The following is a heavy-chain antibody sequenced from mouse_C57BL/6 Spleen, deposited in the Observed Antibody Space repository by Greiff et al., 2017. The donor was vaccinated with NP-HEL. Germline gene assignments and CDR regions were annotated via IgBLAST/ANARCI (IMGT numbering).Heavy chain of an antibody. J-gene: IGHJ2*01. D-gene: IGHD5-1*01. CDR3: AREEYPYYFDY. CDR1: GYTFTSYW. Sequence: QVQLQQSGAELVKPGASVKLSCKASGYTFTSYWMHWVKQRPGQGLEWIGMIHPNSGSTNYNEKFKSKATLTVDKSSSTAYMQLSSLTSEDSAVYYCAREEYPYYFDYWGQGTTLTVSS. CDR2: IHPNSGST. V-gene: IGHV1-64*01.